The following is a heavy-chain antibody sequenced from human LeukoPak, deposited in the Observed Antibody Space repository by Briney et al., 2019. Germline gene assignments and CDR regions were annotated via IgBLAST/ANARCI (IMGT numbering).Heavy chain of an antibody. V-gene: IGHV3-48*04. CDR2: ISSSGSTI. CDR1: GFTFSSYA. Sequence: PGGSLRLSCAASGFTFSSYAMHWVRQAPGKGLEWVSYISSSGSTIYYADSVKGRFTISRDSAKNSLYLQMNSLRAEDTAVYYCARGGRPYCDIPGNWFDPWGQGTLVTVSS. J-gene: IGHJ5*02. D-gene: IGHD3-9*01. CDR3: ARGGRPYCDIPGNWFDP.